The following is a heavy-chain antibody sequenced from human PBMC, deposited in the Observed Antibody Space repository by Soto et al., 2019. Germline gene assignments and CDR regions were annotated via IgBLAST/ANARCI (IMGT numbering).Heavy chain of an antibody. V-gene: IGHV1-18*04. CDR3: ARAVAGRWDNWFDP. Sequence: GASVKVSCKASGYTFTSYGISWVRQAPGQGLEWMGWISAYNGNTNYAQKLQGRVTMTTDTSTSTAYMELRSLRSDDTAVYYCARAVAGRWDNWFDPWGQGTLVTVSS. CDR2: ISAYNGNT. J-gene: IGHJ5*02. CDR1: GYTFTSYG. D-gene: IGHD6-19*01.